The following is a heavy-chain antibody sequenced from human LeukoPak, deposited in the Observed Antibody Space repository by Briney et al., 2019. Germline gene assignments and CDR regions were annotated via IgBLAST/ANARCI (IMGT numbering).Heavy chain of an antibody. J-gene: IGHJ6*02. CDR1: GFTLSSYA. CDR2: ISYDGSNK. CDR3: ARELIWFGELLHYYGMDV. V-gene: IGHV3-30*04. D-gene: IGHD3-10*01. Sequence: GGSLRLSCAASGFTLSSYAMHWVRQAPGKGLEWVAVISYDGSNKYYADSVKGRFTISRDNSKNTLYLQMNSLRAQDTAVYYCARELIWFGELLHYYGMDVWGQGTTVTVSS.